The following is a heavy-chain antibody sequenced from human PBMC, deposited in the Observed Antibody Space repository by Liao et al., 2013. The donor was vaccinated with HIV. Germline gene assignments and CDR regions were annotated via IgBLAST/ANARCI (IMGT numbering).Heavy chain of an antibody. D-gene: IGHD3-22*01. CDR3: ARIYDSSGYAFDY. V-gene: IGHV4-30-2*01. Sequence: QLQLQESGPGLVKPSETLSLTCTVSGGSISSGGYSWSWIRQPPGKGLEWIGYIYHSGSTYYNPSLKSRVTISVDTSKNQFSLKLSSVTAADTAVYYCARIYDSSGYAFDYWGQGTLVTVSS. J-gene: IGHJ4*02. CDR1: GGSISSGGYS. CDR2: IYHSGST.